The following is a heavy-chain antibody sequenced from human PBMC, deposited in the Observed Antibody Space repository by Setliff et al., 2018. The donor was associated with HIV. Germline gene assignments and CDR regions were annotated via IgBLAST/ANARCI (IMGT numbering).Heavy chain of an antibody. V-gene: IGHV1-2*06. CDR2: ISPNSGGT. CDR3: ARGQGPVDY. Sequence: ASVKVSCKASGYIFSHYYTHWVRQAPGQGLEWMGRISPNSGGTHYPQKFQGRVTLTSDTSISTAYMELSGLRSDDTAVYYCARGQGPVDYWGRGTLVTVSS. CDR1: GYIFSHYY. J-gene: IGHJ4*02.